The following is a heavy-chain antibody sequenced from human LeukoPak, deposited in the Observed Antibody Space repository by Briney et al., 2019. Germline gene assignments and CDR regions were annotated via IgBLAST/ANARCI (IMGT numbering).Heavy chain of an antibody. V-gene: IGHV4-38-2*02. J-gene: IGHJ4*02. D-gene: IGHD5-12*01. CDR1: GYSISSGYY. Sequence: SETLSLTCTVSGYSISSGYYWGWIRQPPGKGLEWIGNIYHSGSPYYNPSLKSRATISKDTPKNHFSLKLSSVTAADTAVYYCASKSAYDFGLDYWGQGALVTVSS. CDR3: ASKSAYDFGLDY. CDR2: IYHSGSP.